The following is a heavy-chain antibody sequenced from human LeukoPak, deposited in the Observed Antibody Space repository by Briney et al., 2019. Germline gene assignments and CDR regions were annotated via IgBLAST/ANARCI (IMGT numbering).Heavy chain of an antibody. CDR3: ARDRGELPMYYFDY. CDR1: GFTFSNYG. J-gene: IGHJ4*02. Sequence: GGSLRLSCAASGFTFSNYGIHWVRQAPGKGLEWVAVIWYDGSNKYYADSVKGRFTISRDNSKNTLYLQMNSLRAEDTAVYYCARDRGELPMYYFDYWGQGTLVTVSS. D-gene: IGHD3-16*01. CDR2: IWYDGSNK. V-gene: IGHV3-33*08.